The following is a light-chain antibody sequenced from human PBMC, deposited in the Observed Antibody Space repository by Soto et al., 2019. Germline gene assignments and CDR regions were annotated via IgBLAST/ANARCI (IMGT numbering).Light chain of an antibody. CDR1: SSDVGGYNY. CDR2: DVS. CDR3: SSYTSSSAPYV. J-gene: IGLJ1*01. V-gene: IGLV2-14*01. Sequence: QSVLTQPASVSGSPGQSITISCTGTSSDVGGYNYVSWYQQYPGKAPKPMIYDVSNRPSGVSNRFSGSKSGNTASLTISGLQAEDEADYYCSSYTSSSAPYVFGTGTKLTVL.